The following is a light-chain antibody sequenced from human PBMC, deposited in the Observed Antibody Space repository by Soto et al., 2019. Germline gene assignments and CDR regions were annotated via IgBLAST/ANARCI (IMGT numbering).Light chain of an antibody. V-gene: IGLV2-8*01. J-gene: IGLJ1*01. Sequence: QSVLTQPPSASGSPGQSVTISCTGTSSDVGGYNFVSWYQQHPGKAPKLMIYEVNKRPSGVPDRFSGSKSGNTASLTVSGLQDEDEADYYCCSYAGSNNFYVFGSGTKLTVL. CDR3: CSYAGSNNFYV. CDR1: SSDVGGYNF. CDR2: EVN.